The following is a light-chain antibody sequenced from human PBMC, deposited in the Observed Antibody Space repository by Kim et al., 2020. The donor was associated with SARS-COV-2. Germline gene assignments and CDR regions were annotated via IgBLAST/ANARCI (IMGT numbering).Light chain of an antibody. J-gene: IGLJ1*01. Sequence: QSALTQPASVSGSPGQSITISCTGTSSDVGGYVSWYQQHPGKVPKLMIYDVSKRPPGVSNRFSGSKSANTASLTISGLQGEDEADYYCSAFIGSSGVFGTGTKVTVL. CDR2: DVS. V-gene: IGLV2-14*01. CDR3: SAFIGSSGV. CDR1: SSDVGGY.